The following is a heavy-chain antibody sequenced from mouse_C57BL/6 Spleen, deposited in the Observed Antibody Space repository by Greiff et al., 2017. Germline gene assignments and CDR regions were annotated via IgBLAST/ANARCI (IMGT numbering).Heavy chain of an antibody. CDR2: IDPSDSYT. CDR1: GYTFTSYW. J-gene: IGHJ1*03. Sequence: QVQLQQPGAELVMPGASVKLSCKASGYTFTSYWMHWVKQRPGQGLEWIGEIDPSDSYTNYNQKFKGKSTLTVDKSSSTAYMQLSSLTSEDSAVYYCARGATTVVARYFDVWGTGTTVTVSS. D-gene: IGHD1-1*01. V-gene: IGHV1-69*01. CDR3: ARGATTVVARYFDV.